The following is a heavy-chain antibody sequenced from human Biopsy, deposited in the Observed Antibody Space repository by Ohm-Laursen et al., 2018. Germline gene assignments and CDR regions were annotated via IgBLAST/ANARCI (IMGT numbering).Heavy chain of an antibody. Sequence: ASVKVSCKASGYTFTGQYLHWVRQVPGQGLEWMGRINPHSGTTKFAQDFQGRVTMTRDTSITTAYMELGRLRPDDTAVYYCAKGQDLRGGAEYFQHWGQGALVTVSS. D-gene: IGHD2-15*01. V-gene: IGHV1-2*06. CDR2: INPHSGTT. J-gene: IGHJ1*01. CDR1: GYTFTGQY. CDR3: AKGQDLRGGAEYFQH.